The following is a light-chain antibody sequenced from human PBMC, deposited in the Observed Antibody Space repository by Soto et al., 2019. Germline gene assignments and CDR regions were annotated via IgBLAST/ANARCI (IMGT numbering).Light chain of an antibody. CDR3: AAWDDSLSGRV. Sequence: QSVLTQPPSASGTPGQRVTISCSGSSSNIGVNYVYWYQQLPGAAPKLLTYRNNQRPSGVPAGFSGSKSGTSASLAISGLRSEDEADYYCAAWDDSLSGRVFGGGTKLTVL. CDR2: RNN. V-gene: IGLV1-47*01. CDR1: SSNIGVNY. J-gene: IGLJ3*02.